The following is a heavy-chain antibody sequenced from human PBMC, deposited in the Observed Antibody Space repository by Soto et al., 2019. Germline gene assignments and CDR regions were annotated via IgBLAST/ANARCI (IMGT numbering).Heavy chain of an antibody. D-gene: IGHD3-3*01. CDR1: GFTFSSYA. CDR2: ISGSGGST. CDR3: AKDLTYYDFWSGFDY. V-gene: IGHV3-23*01. J-gene: IGHJ4*02. Sequence: AGGSLRLSCAASGFTFSSYAMSWVRQAPGKGLEWVSAISGSGGSTYYADSVKGRFTISRDNSKNTLYLQMNSLRAEDTAVYYCAKDLTYYDFWSGFDYWGQGTLVTVSS.